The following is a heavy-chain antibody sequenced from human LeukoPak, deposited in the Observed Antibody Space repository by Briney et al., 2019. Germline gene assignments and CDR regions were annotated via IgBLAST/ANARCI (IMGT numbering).Heavy chain of an antibody. CDR1: GFTVSSYG. CDR2: IWYDGSNK. Sequence: SGGSLRLSCAASGFTVSSYGMHWVRQAPGKGLEWVAVIWYDGSNKYYADSVKGRFTISRDNSKNTLYLQMNSLRAEDTAVYYCARESRHDYGDYEFDYWGQGTLVTVSS. CDR3: ARESRHDYGDYEFDY. D-gene: IGHD4-17*01. V-gene: IGHV3-33*01. J-gene: IGHJ4*02.